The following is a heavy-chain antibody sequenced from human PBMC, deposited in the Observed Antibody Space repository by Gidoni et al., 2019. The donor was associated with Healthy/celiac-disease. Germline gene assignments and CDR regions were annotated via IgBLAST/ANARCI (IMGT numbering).Heavy chain of an antibody. V-gene: IGHV4-39*01. D-gene: IGHD4-17*01. J-gene: IGHJ4*02. Sequence: STYYNPSLKSRVTISVDTSKNQFSLKLSSVTAADTAVYYCARQYLRVTTGAWFDYWGQGTLVTVSS. CDR2: ST. CDR3: ARQYLRVTTGAWFDY.